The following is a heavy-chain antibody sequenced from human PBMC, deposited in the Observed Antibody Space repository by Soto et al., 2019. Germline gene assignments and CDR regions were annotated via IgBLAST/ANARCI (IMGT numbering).Heavy chain of an antibody. Sequence: SQTLSLTCAISGDSVSSNSAAWNWIRQSPSRGLEWLGRTYYRSKWYNDYAVSVKSRITINPDTSKNQFSLQLNSVTPEDTAVYYCARVCYSMSSPDYYYYYMDVWGKGTTVTVSS. J-gene: IGHJ6*03. CDR2: TYYRSKWYN. CDR1: GDSVSSNSAA. D-gene: IGHD2-15*01. CDR3: ARVCYSMSSPDYYYYYMDV. V-gene: IGHV6-1*01.